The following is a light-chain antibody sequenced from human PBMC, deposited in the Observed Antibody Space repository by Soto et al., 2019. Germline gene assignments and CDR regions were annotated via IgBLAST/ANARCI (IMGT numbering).Light chain of an antibody. Sequence: GDTVIITCRASQSVKTWLAWYQQKPGNAPKLLIYKASTLQSGVPSRFSGSGSGTEFTLTISSLQPDDFATYYCQQYNSYSLYTFGQGTKVDIK. V-gene: IGKV1-5*03. CDR3: QQYNSYSLYT. J-gene: IGKJ2*01. CDR1: QSVKTW. CDR2: KAS.